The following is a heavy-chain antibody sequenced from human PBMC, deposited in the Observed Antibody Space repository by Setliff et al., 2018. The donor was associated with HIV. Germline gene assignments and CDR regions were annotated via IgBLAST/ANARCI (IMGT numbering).Heavy chain of an antibody. CDR3: ARGAYYNFWGGYSAGGGSLGP. CDR1: GGSISGYY. V-gene: IGHV4-59*01. J-gene: IGHJ5*02. D-gene: IGHD3-3*01. Sequence: LTCSVSGGSISGYYWNWVRQPPGKGLEWMGYIYYSGSTDYNPALKRRVTISLDTSKNQFSLKLSSVTAADTAVYYCARGAYYNFWGGYSAGGGSLGPWGQGTLVTVSS. CDR2: IYYSGST.